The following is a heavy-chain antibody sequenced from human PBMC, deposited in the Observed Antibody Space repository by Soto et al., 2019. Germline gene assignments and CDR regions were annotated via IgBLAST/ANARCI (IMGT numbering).Heavy chain of an antibody. Sequence: QVQLVESGGGVVQPGRSLRLSCAASGFTFSSYAMHWVRQAPGKGLEWVAVISYDGSNKYYADSVKGRFTISRDNSENTLYLQMNSLRAEDTAVYYCARSEWASGYYDFWSGWFDPWGQGTLVTVSS. V-gene: IGHV3-30-3*01. CDR2: ISYDGSNK. CDR3: ARSEWASGYYDFWSGWFDP. J-gene: IGHJ5*02. D-gene: IGHD3-3*01. CDR1: GFTFSSYA.